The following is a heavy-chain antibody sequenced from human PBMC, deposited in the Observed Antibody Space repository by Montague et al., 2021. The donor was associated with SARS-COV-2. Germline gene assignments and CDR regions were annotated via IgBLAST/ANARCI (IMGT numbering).Heavy chain of an antibody. J-gene: IGHJ4*02. CDR3: ARGIDPSGTYDLHF. CDR1: GGSIRSYY. Sequence: SETLSLTCSVSGGSIRSYYWSWLRQPPGKRLEWIGRIHSSGSTTYNPSLKSRVTISIDTPKNQFSLKLSSVTAADTAVYYCARGIDPSGTYDLHFWGQGTLVTVSS. D-gene: IGHD3-10*01. V-gene: IGHV4-59*01. CDR2: IHSSGST.